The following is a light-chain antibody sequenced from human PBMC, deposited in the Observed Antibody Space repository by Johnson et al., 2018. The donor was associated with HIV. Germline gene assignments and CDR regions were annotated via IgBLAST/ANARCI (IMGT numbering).Light chain of an antibody. V-gene: IGLV1-51*02. CDR2: ENN. CDR3: GTWYTSLNAYV. Sequence: QSVLTQPPSVSAAPGQKVTISCSGSRSNIGNNYVSWYQQLPGTAPKLLIYENNKRPSGIPDRFSGPKSHTSATLRLTALQTRDEADYYYGTWYTSLNAYVFGTGTKVTVL. CDR1: RSNIGNNY. J-gene: IGLJ1*01.